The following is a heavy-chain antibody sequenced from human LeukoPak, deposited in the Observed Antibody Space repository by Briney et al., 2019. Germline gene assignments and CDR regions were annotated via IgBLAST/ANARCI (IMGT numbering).Heavy chain of an antibody. CDR2: ISYDGSNK. Sequence: GGSLRLSCAASGFTFSSYAMHWVRQAPGKGLEWVAVISYDGSNKYYADSVKGRFTISRDNSKSTLYLQMNSLSAEDTAVYYCAKGVGSAYAFDIWGQGTMVTVSS. CDR3: AKGVGSAYAFDI. J-gene: IGHJ3*02. D-gene: IGHD3-10*01. V-gene: IGHV3-30*04. CDR1: GFTFSSYA.